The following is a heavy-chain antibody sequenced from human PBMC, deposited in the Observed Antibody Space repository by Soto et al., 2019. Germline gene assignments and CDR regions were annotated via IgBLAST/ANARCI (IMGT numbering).Heavy chain of an antibody. D-gene: IGHD6-6*01. Sequence: QVQLQESGPGLAKPSQTQSLTCNVSNGPISSSGYYWSWIRQHPGQGLEWIGYIYYSGSTYYNPSLKSRVTISVDTSKNQFSLKLGSVTAADTAIYYCAGGSSKSWFDPWGQGTLVTVSS. V-gene: IGHV4-31*03. J-gene: IGHJ5*02. CDR2: IYYSGST. CDR1: NGPISSSGYY. CDR3: AGGSSKSWFDP.